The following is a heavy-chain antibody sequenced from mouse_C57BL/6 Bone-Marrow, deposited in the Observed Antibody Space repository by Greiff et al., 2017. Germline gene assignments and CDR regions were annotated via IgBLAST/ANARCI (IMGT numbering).Heavy chain of an antibody. CDR1: GFTFSDYY. Sequence: EVQLVESEGGLVQPGSSMKLSCTASGFTFSDYYMAWVRQVPEKGLEWVANINYDGSSTYYLDSLKSRFIISRDNAKNILYLQMSSLKSEDTATYYCARDGDYYGSSYWYFDVWGTGTTVTVSS. J-gene: IGHJ1*03. CDR2: INYDGSST. V-gene: IGHV5-16*01. CDR3: ARDGDYYGSSYWYFDV. D-gene: IGHD1-1*01.